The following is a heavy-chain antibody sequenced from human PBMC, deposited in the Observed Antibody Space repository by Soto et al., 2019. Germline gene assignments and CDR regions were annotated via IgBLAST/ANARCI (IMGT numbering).Heavy chain of an antibody. CDR1: GLRFTSYG. J-gene: IGHJ4*02. Sequence: PGGSLRLSCVASGLRFTSYGMIWVRQAPGRGLEWVSSITSGSGVTFYADSVKGRFTISRDNAKNSLHLQMNSLRAEDTAVYYCTTYTGTYRDYWGLGTLVTVSS. CDR2: ITSGSGVT. V-gene: IGHV3-21*01. CDR3: TTYTGTYRDY. D-gene: IGHD1-26*01.